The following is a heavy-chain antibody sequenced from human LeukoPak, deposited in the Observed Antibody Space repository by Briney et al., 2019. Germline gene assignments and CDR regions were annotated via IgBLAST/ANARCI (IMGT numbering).Heavy chain of an antibody. CDR3: ASQTFWGYSSGPFDP. V-gene: IGHV1-69*04. CDR2: IIPIFGIA. Sequence: GASVKVSCKASGGTFSSYAISWVRQAPGQGLEWMGRIIPIFGIANYAQTFQGRVTITADKSTSTAYMELSSLRSEDTAVYYCASQTFWGYSSGPFDPWGQGTLVTVSS. CDR1: GGTFSSYA. J-gene: IGHJ5*02. D-gene: IGHD6-25*01.